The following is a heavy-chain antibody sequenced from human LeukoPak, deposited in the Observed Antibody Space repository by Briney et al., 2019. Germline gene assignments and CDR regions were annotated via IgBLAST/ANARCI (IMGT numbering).Heavy chain of an antibody. V-gene: IGHV3-23*01. CDR1: GFTFSSYG. Sequence: GGSLRLSCAASGFTFSSYGMSWVRQAPGRGLEWVSAMSGSGGSTYYADSVKGRFTISRDNSKNTLYLQMNSLRAEDTAVYYCAKDGYYDSSAYYYVRYFDLWGRGTLVTVSS. D-gene: IGHD3-22*01. CDR2: MSGSGGST. CDR3: AKDGYYDSSAYYYVRYFDL. J-gene: IGHJ2*01.